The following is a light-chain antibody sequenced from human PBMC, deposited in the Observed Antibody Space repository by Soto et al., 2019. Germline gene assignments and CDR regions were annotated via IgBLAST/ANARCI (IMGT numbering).Light chain of an antibody. CDR3: QQYNNWRRT. CDR2: GAS. V-gene: IGKV3-15*01. CDR1: QSVGSN. J-gene: IGKJ2*01. Sequence: EIVMTQSPATLSVSPGERATLSCRASQSVGSNLAWYQQKPGQAPRLLLYGASTRATGIPGRFSGSGSGTEFALTISSLQSEDFPVYYCQQYNNWRRTFGQGTKLEIK.